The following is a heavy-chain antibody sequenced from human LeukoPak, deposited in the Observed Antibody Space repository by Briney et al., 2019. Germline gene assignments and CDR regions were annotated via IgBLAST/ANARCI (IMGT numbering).Heavy chain of an antibody. Sequence: SETLSLTCAVYGGSFSGYYWSWLRQPPGKGLEWIGEINHSGSTNYNPSLKSRVTISVDTSKNQFSLKLSSVTAADTAVYYCARDRYCSGGSCWAWFDPWGQGTLVTVSS. D-gene: IGHD2-15*01. V-gene: IGHV4-34*01. CDR1: GGSFSGYY. CDR3: ARDRYCSGGSCWAWFDP. J-gene: IGHJ5*02. CDR2: INHSGST.